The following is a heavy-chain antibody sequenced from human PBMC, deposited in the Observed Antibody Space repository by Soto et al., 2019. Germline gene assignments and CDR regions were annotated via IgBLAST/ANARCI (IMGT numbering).Heavy chain of an antibody. V-gene: IGHV3-7*01. CDR3: ASGDYFYDHSGYFVDAFDM. CDR2: IKPDGSEK. D-gene: IGHD3-22*01. J-gene: IGHJ3*02. Sequence: EVQLVESGGGLVQPGGSLRLSCEASGFTFSSYWMSWVRQAPGKGLEWVANIKPDGSEKFYVDSVKGRFTISRDNVKNSLSPQMCSLRAEDTAVYSCASGDYFYDHSGYFVDAFDMWGQGTIVTVSS. CDR1: GFTFSSYW.